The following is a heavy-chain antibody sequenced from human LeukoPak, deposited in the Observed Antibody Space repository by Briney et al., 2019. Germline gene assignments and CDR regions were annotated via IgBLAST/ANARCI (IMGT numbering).Heavy chain of an antibody. J-gene: IGHJ4*02. V-gene: IGHV4-59*01. Sequence: SETLSLTCTVSGGSISSYYWNWIRQPPGKGLEWIGYIYYSGSTTYNPSLKSRVTISVDTSKNQFSLKLSSVTAADTAVYYCARVRRSGWYFDYWGQGTLVAVSS. CDR3: ARVRRSGWYFDY. CDR1: GGSISSYY. CDR2: IYYSGST. D-gene: IGHD6-19*01.